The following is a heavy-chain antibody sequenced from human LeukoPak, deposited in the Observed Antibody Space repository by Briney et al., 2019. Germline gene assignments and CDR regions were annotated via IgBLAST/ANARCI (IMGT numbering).Heavy chain of an antibody. J-gene: IGHJ3*02. D-gene: IGHD3-22*01. CDR2: ISSSSSYT. CDR3: ARVNYYDTRGIDAFDI. V-gene: IGHV3-11*05. Sequence: GGSLRLSCAASGFTFSDYYMSWTRQAPGKGLEWVSYISSSSSYTNYADSVKGRFTISRDNAKNSLYLQMNSLRAEDTAVYYCARVNYYDTRGIDAFDIWGQGTMVTVSS. CDR1: GFTFSDYY.